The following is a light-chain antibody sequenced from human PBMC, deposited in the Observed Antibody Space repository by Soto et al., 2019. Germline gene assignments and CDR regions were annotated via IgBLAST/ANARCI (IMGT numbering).Light chain of an antibody. CDR2: AAS. J-gene: IGKJ4*01. CDR1: QGISSW. V-gene: IGKV1D-16*01. Sequence: DIQMTQSPSSLSASVGHRVTITCRASQGISSWLAWYQQKPEQAPKSLLYAASSLQSGVPSRFSASGSGTDFAVTISSLQPEDVATYYCQQYNSYPPTCGGGTKVDIK. CDR3: QQYNSYPPT.